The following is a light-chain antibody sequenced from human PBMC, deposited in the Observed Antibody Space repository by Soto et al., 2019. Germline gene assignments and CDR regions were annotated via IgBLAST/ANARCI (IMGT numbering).Light chain of an antibody. V-gene: IGKV1-33*01. CDR3: QQYDSLPT. J-gene: IGKJ4*01. CDR1: HDITNY. Sequence: DIQMTQSPSSLSASAGDRVTITCQATHDITNYLNWYQQKPGKGPRLLIYGASNLETGVPSRFSGSGFGTDFSFTISSLQPEDFATYYCQQYDSLPTFGGGTKVELK. CDR2: GAS.